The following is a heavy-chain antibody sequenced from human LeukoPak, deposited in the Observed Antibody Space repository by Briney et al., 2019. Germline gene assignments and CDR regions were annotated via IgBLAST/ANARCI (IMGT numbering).Heavy chain of an antibody. CDR1: GFTFSSYA. D-gene: IGHD3-22*01. Sequence: GRSLRLSCAASGFTFSSYAMHWVRQAPGKGLEWVAVISYDGSNKYYADSVKGRFTISRDNSKNTLYLQMNSLRAEDTAVYYCARDRRYYDSSGPYYYGMDVWGQGTTVTVSS. V-gene: IGHV3-30*04. CDR3: ARDRRYYDSSGPYYYGMDV. J-gene: IGHJ6*02. CDR2: ISYDGSNK.